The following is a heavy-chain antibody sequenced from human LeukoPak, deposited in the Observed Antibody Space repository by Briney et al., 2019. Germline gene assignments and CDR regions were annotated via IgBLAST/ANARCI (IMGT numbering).Heavy chain of an antibody. V-gene: IGHV4-30-2*01. D-gene: IGHD2-8*01. J-gene: IGHJ4*02. Sequence: SQTLSLTCAVSGGSLSSGGYSWSWIRQPPGTGLEWIGYIYHSGSTYYNPSLKSRVTISVDRSKNQFSLKLSSVTAADTAVYYCARVYRMVPDYWGQGTLVTVSS. CDR1: GGSLSSGGYS. CDR3: ARVYRMVPDY. CDR2: IYHSGST.